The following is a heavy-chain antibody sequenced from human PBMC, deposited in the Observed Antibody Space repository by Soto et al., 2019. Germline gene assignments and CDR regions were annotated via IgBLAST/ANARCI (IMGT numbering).Heavy chain of an antibody. D-gene: IGHD3-10*01. J-gene: IGHJ6*02. Sequence: SVKVSCKASGGTFSSYAISWVRQAPGQGLEWMGGIIPIFGTANYAQKFQGRVTITADESTSTAYMELSSLRSEDTAVYYCARVGYGSGNHIYYYFYGMDVWGQGTTVTVSS. CDR1: GGTFSSYA. V-gene: IGHV1-69*13. CDR3: ARVGYGSGNHIYYYFYGMDV. CDR2: IIPIFGTA.